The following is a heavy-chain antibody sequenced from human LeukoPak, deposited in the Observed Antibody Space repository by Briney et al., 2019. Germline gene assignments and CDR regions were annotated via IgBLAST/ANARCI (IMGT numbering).Heavy chain of an antibody. D-gene: IGHD3-10*01. CDR3: ARESMVRELLWAAYYFDY. V-gene: IGHV1-2*02. CDR2: INPNSGGT. J-gene: IGHJ4*02. CDR1: GYTFTGYY. Sequence: ASVKVSCKASGYTFTGYYIHWVRQAPGQGLEWMGWINPNSGGTNYAQKFQGRVTMTRDTSISTAYMELSRLRSEDTAVYYCARESMVRELLWAAYYFDYWGQGTLVTVSS.